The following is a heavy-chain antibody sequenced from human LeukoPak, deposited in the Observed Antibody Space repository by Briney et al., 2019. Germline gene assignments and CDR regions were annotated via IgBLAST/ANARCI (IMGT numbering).Heavy chain of an antibody. D-gene: IGHD1-14*01. CDR1: GDSVSNTAAG. V-gene: IGHV6-1*01. CDR2: TYYRSKWYN. J-gene: IGHJ4*02. CDR3: ARVNSWTEEPDTGFDY. Sequence: SQTLSLTCVISGDSVSNTAAGWSWIRQSPSRGLEWLGRTYYRSKWYNDYAVSVKSRITINPDTSKNQFSLQLNSVSPEDTAVYYCARVNSWTEEPDTGFDYWGQGILVTVSS.